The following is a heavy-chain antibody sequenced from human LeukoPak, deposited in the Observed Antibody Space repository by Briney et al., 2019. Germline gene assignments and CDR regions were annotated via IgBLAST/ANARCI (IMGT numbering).Heavy chain of an antibody. V-gene: IGHV1-18*01. CDR1: GYTFTSYG. D-gene: IGHD3-22*01. CDR3: ARAGQGYYYDTSAYYYDY. J-gene: IGHJ4*02. Sequence: ASVKVSCKASGYTFTSYGIIWVRQAPGQGLEWMGWISAYNGNTNYAQKLQGRVTMTTDTSTSTAYMELRSLRSDDTAVYFCARAGQGYYYDTSAYYYDYWGQGTLVTVSS. CDR2: ISAYNGNT.